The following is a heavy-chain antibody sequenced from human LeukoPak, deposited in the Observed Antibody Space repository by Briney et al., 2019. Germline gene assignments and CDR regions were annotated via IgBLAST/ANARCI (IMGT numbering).Heavy chain of an antibody. V-gene: IGHV1-69*13. CDR2: IIPISGAP. D-gene: IGHD2-2*01. J-gene: IGHJ4*02. CDR3: ARGHFGRPAAISWNYY. Sequence: GASVKVSCKASGGALRTYAISWVRQAPGQGLEWMGGIIPISGAPKYAQKFQGRVTITADELTTTAYMELSSLRSEDTAVYYCARGHFGRPAAISWNYYWGQGTLVTVSS. CDR1: GGALRTYA.